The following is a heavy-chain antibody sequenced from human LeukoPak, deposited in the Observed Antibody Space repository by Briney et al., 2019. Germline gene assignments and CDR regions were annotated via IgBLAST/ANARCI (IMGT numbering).Heavy chain of an antibody. CDR1: GYTFTGYY. V-gene: IGHV1-2*02. CDR2: INPNSGGT. D-gene: IGHD6-13*01. J-gene: IGHJ3*02. CDR3: ARDSSSSQNAFDI. Sequence: GASAKVSCKASGYTFTGYYMHWVRQAPGQGLEWMGWINPNSGGTNYAQKFQGRVTMTRDTSISTAYMELSRLRSDDTAVYYCARDSSSSQNAFDIWGQGTMVTVSS.